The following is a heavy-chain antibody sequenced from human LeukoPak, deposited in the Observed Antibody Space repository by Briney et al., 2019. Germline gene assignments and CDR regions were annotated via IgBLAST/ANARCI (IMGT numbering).Heavy chain of an antibody. Sequence: PSETLSLTCAVYGGSFSGYYWSWIRQPPGKGLEWIGEINHSGSTNYNPSLKSRVTISVDTSKNQFSLKLSSVTAAGTAVYYCARARYQPREVVPAARRYYYYMDVWGKGTTVTVSS. V-gene: IGHV4-34*01. CDR2: INHSGST. CDR1: GGSFSGYY. J-gene: IGHJ6*03. D-gene: IGHD2-2*01. CDR3: ARARYQPREVVPAARRYYYYMDV.